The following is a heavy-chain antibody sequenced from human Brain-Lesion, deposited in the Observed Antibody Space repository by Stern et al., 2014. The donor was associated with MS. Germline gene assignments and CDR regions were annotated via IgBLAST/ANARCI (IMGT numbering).Heavy chain of an antibody. J-gene: IGHJ6*02. Sequence: VQLVESGPGLVKPSQTLSLSCTVSGGSISSGGYYWSWIRQPAGKGLEWIGRIFNSGSPSYTPSLKSRVPISIATSKNQFSLRLNSMTAADTAVYYCARGRVVPGFQYYATDVWGQGTTVIVSS. V-gene: IGHV4-61*02. CDR1: GGSISSGGYY. D-gene: IGHD2-2*01. CDR2: IFNSGSP. CDR3: ARGRVVPGFQYYATDV.